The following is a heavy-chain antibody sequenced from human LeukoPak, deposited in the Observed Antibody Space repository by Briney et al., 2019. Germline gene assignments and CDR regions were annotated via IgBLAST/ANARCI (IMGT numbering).Heavy chain of an antibody. D-gene: IGHD3-16*01. V-gene: IGHV3-7*02. CDR1: GFTFSSIW. J-gene: IGHJ6*02. Sequence: GGSLRLSCATSGFTFSSIWMSWVRQAPGKGLEWVANIKHDGSETNYVDSVKGRFTISRDNAKNSLHLQMNSLRDGDTAVYYCAKNGGPHGMDVWGQGTTVTVSS. CDR3: AKNGGPHGMDV. CDR2: IKHDGSET.